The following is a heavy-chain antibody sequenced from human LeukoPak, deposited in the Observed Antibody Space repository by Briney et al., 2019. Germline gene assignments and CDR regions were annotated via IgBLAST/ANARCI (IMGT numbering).Heavy chain of an antibody. J-gene: IGHJ4*02. V-gene: IGHV4-39*07. D-gene: IGHD2-2*01. CDR2: IYYSGST. Sequence: SETLSLTCTISSGSISSSSYYWGWIRQPPGKGLEWIGSIYYSGSTYYNPSLKSRVTISVDTSKNQFSLKLSSVTAADTAVYYCATGQWGYCSSTSCSNFDYWGQGHLVPVSS. CDR1: SGSISSSSYY. CDR3: ATGQWGYCSSTSCSNFDY.